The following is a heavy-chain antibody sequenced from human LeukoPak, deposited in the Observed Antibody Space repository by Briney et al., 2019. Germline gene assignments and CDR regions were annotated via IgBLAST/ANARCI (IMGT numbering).Heavy chain of an antibody. V-gene: IGHV4-34*01. J-gene: IGHJ4*02. Sequence: SETLSLTCAVYGGSFRGYYWSWIRQPPGKGLEWIGEINHSGSTNYNPSLKSRVTISVDTSKNHFSLKLSSVTAADTAVFYCARTTGARAGLKPGYYFDYWGQGTLVTVSS. CDR1: GGSFRGYY. CDR2: INHSGST. D-gene: IGHD1-14*01. CDR3: ARTTGARAGLKPGYYFDY.